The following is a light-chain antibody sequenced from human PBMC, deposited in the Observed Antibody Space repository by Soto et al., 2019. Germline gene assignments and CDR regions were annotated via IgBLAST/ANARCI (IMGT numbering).Light chain of an antibody. CDR2: TNT. CDR3: GSWDSSLSAYV. V-gene: IGLV1-44*01. CDR1: SSNVGGNP. J-gene: IGLJ1*01. Sequence: QSALTQPPSASGTPGQRVTISCSGSSSNVGGNPVNWYQHVPTTAPKLLIYTNTQRPSGVPDRFSGSKSGTSASLAFSGLQSEDEADYYCGSWDSSLSAYVFGTGTKVTVL.